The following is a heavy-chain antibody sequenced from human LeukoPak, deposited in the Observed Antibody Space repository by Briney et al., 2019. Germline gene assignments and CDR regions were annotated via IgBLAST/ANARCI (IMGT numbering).Heavy chain of an antibody. CDR2: ITGSGGST. D-gene: IGHD2-8*01. CDR1: GFTFSSYE. V-gene: IGHV3-23*01. CDR3: AKDRGTMVYAGFDF. Sequence: GGSLRLSCAASGFTFSSYEMNWVRQAPGKGLEWVSGITGSGGSTFYADSVQGRFTISRDNSKNTLYLQMNSLSAEDTAVYYCAKDRGTMVYAGFDFWGQGTLVTVSS. J-gene: IGHJ4*02.